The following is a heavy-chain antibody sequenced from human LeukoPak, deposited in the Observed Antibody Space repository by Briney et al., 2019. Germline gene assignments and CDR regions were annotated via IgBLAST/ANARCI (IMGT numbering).Heavy chain of an antibody. CDR2: IYYSGST. J-gene: IGHJ2*01. Sequence: SQTLSLTCTVSGGSISNYYWSWIRQPPGKGLEWIGYIYYSGSTSYNPSLKSRVTISVDTSKNQFSLKLNSVTAADTAVYYCARGPAPWYFDLWGRGTLVTVSS. D-gene: IGHD2-2*01. CDR1: GGSISNYY. CDR3: ARGPAPWYFDL. V-gene: IGHV4-59*01.